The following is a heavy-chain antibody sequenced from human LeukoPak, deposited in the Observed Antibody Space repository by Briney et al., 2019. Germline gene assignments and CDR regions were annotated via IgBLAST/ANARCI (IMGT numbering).Heavy chain of an antibody. V-gene: IGHV2-70*17. CDR3: ARITYHYDISAYSLDY. CDR2: IDWDDDK. J-gene: IGHJ4*02. D-gene: IGHD3-22*01. CDR1: GFSVTTRGMC. Sequence: SGPTLVKPTQTLTLTCSFSGFSVTTRGMCVTWIRQPPGKALEWLARIDWDDDKFYSTSLKTRLTISKDTSKNQVVLTMTNMDPVDTATYYCARITYHYDISAYSLDYWGQGILVTVSS.